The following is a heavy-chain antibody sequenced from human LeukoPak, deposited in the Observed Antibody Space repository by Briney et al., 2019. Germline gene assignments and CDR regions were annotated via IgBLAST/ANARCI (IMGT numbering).Heavy chain of an antibody. Sequence: PGGSLRLFCAASGFTFSNHRMSWVRQAPGKGLEWVANINQGGTEKHYVDSVKGRFTISRDNAKSSLYLQMDTLRGEDTAVYYCARNPWYYYDRSGYPLDYWGQGSLVTVSS. CDR3: ARNPWYYYDRSGYPLDY. J-gene: IGHJ4*02. CDR2: INQGGTEK. V-gene: IGHV3-7*04. CDR1: GFTFSNHR. D-gene: IGHD3-22*01.